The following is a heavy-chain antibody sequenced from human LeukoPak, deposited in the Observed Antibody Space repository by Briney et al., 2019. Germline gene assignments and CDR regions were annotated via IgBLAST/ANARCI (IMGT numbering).Heavy chain of an antibody. V-gene: IGHV3-48*02. CDR2: IDSSSTTM. CDR1: GFTLSSHS. Sequence: GRSLRLSCAASGFTLSSHSMNWVRQAPGKGLEWVSYIDSSSTTMYYADSVKGRFTISRDNAKSSLYLQMNSLRDEDTAVYYCAREFAYWGQGTLVTVSS. J-gene: IGHJ4*02. CDR3: AREFAY.